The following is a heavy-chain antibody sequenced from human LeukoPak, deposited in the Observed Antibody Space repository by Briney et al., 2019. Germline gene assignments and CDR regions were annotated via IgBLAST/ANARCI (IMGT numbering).Heavy chain of an antibody. V-gene: IGHV1-2*02. CDR2: INPNSGGT. D-gene: IGHD7-27*01. CDR1: GYTFTGYY. Sequence: ASVKVSCKASGYTFTGYYMHWVRQAPGQGLEWMGWINPNSGGTNYAQKFQGRVTMTRDTSITTAYMELSWLRSDDTAVYYCAIHATGAGGIFDIWGQGTMVTVSS. CDR3: AIHATGAGGIFDI. J-gene: IGHJ3*02.